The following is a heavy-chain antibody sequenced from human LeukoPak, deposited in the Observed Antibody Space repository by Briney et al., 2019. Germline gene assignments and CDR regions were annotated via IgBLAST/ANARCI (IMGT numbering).Heavy chain of an antibody. CDR3: ARGGSWFGEFWFPGRVTNDY. D-gene: IGHD3-10*01. CDR1: GYTFTGYF. CDR2: INPNSGGT. J-gene: IGHJ4*02. Sequence: GASVKVSCKASGYTFTGYFIHWVRQAPGQGLEWMGWINPNSGGTNYAEKFQGRVVMTRDTSISTAYMELNRLRSDDTAVYYCARGGSWFGEFWFPGRVTNDYWGQGTLVTVSS. V-gene: IGHV1-2*02.